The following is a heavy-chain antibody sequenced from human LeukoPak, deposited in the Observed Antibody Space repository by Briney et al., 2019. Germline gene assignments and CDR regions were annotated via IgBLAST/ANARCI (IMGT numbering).Heavy chain of an antibody. CDR2: TYYRSKWYN. J-gene: IGHJ4*02. Sequence: SQTLSLTCAISGDSVSSNSAAWNWIRQSPSRGLEWLGRTYYRSKWYNDYAVSVKSRITINPDTSKNQFSLQLNSVTPEDTAVYYCARDPYSSSWHASLHYFDYWGQGTLVTVSS. CDR1: GDSVSSNSAA. CDR3: ARDPYSSSWHASLHYFDY. V-gene: IGHV6-1*01. D-gene: IGHD6-13*01.